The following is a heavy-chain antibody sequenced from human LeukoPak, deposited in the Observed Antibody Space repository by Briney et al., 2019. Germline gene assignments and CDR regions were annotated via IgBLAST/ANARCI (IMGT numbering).Heavy chain of an antibody. CDR2: IYHSGST. J-gene: IGHJ4*02. CDR1: GYSISSGYY. CDR3: VRDGSVPFDY. Sequence: TSEILSLTCAVSGYSISSGYYWGWIRQPPGKGLEWIGNIYHSGSTYYNPSLKSRVTISVDTSKNQFSLQLNSVTPEDTAVYYCVRDGSVPFDYWGQGTLVTVSS. D-gene: IGHD6-6*01. V-gene: IGHV4-38-2*02.